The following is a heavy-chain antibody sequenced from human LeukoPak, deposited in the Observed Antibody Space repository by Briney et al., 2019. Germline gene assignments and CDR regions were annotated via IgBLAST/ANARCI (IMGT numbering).Heavy chain of an antibody. CDR2: IYHSGST. J-gene: IGHJ3*02. CDR1: GYSISSDYY. V-gene: IGHV4-38-2*01. CDR3: ARTREYCGGDCYSLRYDAFDI. D-gene: IGHD2-21*01. Sequence: SETLSLTCAVSGYSISSDYYWGWIPQPPGKGLEWIGSIYHSGSTYYNPSLKSRVTISVDTSKNQFSLKLSSVTAADTAVYYCARTREYCGGDCYSLRYDAFDIWGQGTMVTVSS.